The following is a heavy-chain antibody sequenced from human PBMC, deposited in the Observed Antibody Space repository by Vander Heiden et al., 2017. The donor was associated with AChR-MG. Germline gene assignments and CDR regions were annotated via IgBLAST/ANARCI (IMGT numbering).Heavy chain of an antibody. D-gene: IGHD2-15*01. CDR3: ARANCSGGSCYSRFDY. Sequence: QVQLVQSGAEVKKPGSSVKVSCKASGGTFSSYAISWVRQAPGQGPEWMGRIIPILGIANYAQKCQGRVTITADKSTSTAYMELSSLRSEDTAVYYCARANCSGGSCYSRFDYWGQGTLVTVSS. CDR1: GGTFSSYA. V-gene: IGHV1-69*04. CDR2: IIPILGIA. J-gene: IGHJ4*02.